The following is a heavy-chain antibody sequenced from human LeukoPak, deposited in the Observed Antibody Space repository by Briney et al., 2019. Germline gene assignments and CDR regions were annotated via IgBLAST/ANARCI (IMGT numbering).Heavy chain of an antibody. CDR3: ARVGDYYDSSGSLDY. V-gene: IGHV7-4-1*02. D-gene: IGHD3-22*01. Sequence: ASVNVSCKASGYTFTSYAMNWVRQAPGQGLEWMGWINTNTGNPTYAQGFTGRFVFSLDTSVSTAYLQISSLKAEDTAVYYCARVGDYYDSSGSLDYWGQGTLVTVSS. J-gene: IGHJ4*02. CDR1: GYTFTSYA. CDR2: INTNTGNP.